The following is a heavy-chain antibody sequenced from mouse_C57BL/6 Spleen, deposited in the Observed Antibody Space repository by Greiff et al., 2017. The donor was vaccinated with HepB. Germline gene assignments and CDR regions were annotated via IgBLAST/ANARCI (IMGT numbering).Heavy chain of an antibody. J-gene: IGHJ4*01. CDR1: GYTFTDYN. CDR2: INPNNGGT. D-gene: IGHD2-4*01. Sequence: VQLQQSGPELVKPGASVKIPCKASGYTFTDYNMDWVKQSHGKSLEWIGDINPNNGGTIYNQKFKGKATLTVDKSSSTAYMELRSLTSEDTAVYYCALIYYDYDDYAMDYWGQGTSVTVSS. CDR3: ALIYYDYDDYAMDY. V-gene: IGHV1-18*01.